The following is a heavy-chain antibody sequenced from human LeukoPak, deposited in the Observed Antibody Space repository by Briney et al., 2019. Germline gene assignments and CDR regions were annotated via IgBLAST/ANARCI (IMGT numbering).Heavy chain of an antibody. J-gene: IGHJ4*02. D-gene: IGHD1-26*01. CDR3: ARDWATALDY. CDR1: GFTFTNHY. V-gene: IGHV3-72*01. Sequence: GGSLRLSCAAPGFTFTNHYMDWVRQAPGEGLEWVGRIKNKAGRYTAEYAASVKGRFTASRDDSKNSVYLQMNSLKTEDTAVYYCARDWATALDYWGQGTLVTVSS. CDR2: IKNKAGRYTA.